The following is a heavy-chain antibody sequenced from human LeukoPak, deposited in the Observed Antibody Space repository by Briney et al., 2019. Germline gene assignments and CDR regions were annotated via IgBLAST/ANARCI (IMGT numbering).Heavy chain of an antibody. CDR3: AKIFHTDGYYLGEHLFDA. D-gene: IGHD3-22*01. CDR1: GFTFSSYG. Sequence: GGSLRLSCAASGFTFSSYGMHWVRQAPGRGLEWVAVIWYDGSNKYYADSVKGRFTISRDNSKNTLYLQMNSLRAEDTAVYYCAKIFHTDGYYLGEHLFDAWGQGTLVTVSS. V-gene: IGHV3-33*06. J-gene: IGHJ5*02. CDR2: IWYDGSNK.